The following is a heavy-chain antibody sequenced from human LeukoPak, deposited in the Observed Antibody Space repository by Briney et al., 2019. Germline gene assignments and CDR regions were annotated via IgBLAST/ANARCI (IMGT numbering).Heavy chain of an antibody. V-gene: IGHV3-64*01. D-gene: IGHD3-22*01. J-gene: IGHJ3*02. CDR1: GFTFSSYA. CDR2: ISTNGGST. CDR3: AKARGLIGGAFDI. Sequence: GGSLRLSCAASGFTFSSYAMHWVRQAPGKGLEYVSAISTNGGSTYYANSVKGRFTISRDNSKNSLYLQMNSLRTEDTALYYCAKARGLIGGAFDIWGQGTMVTVSS.